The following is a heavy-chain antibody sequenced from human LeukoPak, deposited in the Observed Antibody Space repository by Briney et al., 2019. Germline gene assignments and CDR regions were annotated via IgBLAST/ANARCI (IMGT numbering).Heavy chain of an antibody. V-gene: IGHV3-23*01. CDR3: AKDGITMIVVVIPHFDY. Sequence: GGSLRLSCATSGFTFSSYVMSWVRQAPGKGLEWVSSISASGVSKYYADSVKGRFTISRDNSKNTLYLQMNSVRAEDTAVYDCAKDGITMIVVVIPHFDYWGQGTLVTVSS. CDR1: GFTFSSYV. CDR2: ISASGVSK. D-gene: IGHD3-22*01. J-gene: IGHJ4*02.